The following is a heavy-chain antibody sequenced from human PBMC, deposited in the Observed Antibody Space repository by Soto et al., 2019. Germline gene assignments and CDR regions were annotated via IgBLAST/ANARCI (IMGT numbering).Heavy chain of an antibody. V-gene: IGHV1-46*01. D-gene: IGHD2-2*01. CDR2: INPSGGST. CDR1: GYTFTSYY. J-gene: IGHJ6*02. CDR3: ARATSGYCSSTSCYYYYGMDV. Sequence: QVQLVQSGAEVKKPGASVKVSCKASGYTFTSYYMHWVRQAPGQGLEWMGIINPSGGSTSYAQKLQGSVTMTRDTSTSTVYMELSSLRSEDTAVYYCARATSGYCSSTSCYYYYGMDVWGQGTTVTVSS.